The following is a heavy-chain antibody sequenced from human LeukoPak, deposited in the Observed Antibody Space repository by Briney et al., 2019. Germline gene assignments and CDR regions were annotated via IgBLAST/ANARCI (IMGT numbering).Heavy chain of an antibody. J-gene: IGHJ6*03. CDR3: AKERRSSMDV. D-gene: IGHD6-6*01. CDR2: ISYDGTNK. CDR1: GFTFSSYA. V-gene: IGHV3-30*04. Sequence: GGSLRLSCAASGFTFSSYAMHWVRQAPGKGLEWVTVISYDGTNKYYADSVRGRFTISRDNSNNTVSLYMHSLRAEDTAIYYCAKERRSSMDVWGNGTMVIVSS.